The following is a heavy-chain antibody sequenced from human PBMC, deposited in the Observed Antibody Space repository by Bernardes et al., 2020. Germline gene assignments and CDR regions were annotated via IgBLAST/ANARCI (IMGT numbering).Heavy chain of an antibody. D-gene: IGHD3-22*01. J-gene: IGHJ4*02. V-gene: IGHV4-39*01. Sequence: SETLSLTCGVSGGSISTTDYYWGWFLQPPGKGLEWIGNIYYSGGTSYSPSLKSRVTISVDKSKNQFSLKLRSVTAADTAVYYCARIDFFDFDSSGYADYWGLGTRVTVSS. CDR2: IYYSGGT. CDR1: GGSISTTDYY. CDR3: ARIDFFDFDSSGYADY.